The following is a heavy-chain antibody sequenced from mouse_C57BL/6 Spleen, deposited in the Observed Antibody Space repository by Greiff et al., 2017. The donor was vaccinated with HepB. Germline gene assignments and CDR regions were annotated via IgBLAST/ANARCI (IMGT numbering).Heavy chain of an antibody. CDR1: GYTFTDYY. CDR2: INPNNGGT. J-gene: IGHJ3*01. V-gene: IGHV1-26*01. CDR3: AREGFAY. Sequence: VQLQQSGPELVKPGASVKISCKASGYTFTDYYMNWVKQSHGKSLEWIGDINPNNGGTSYNQKFKGKATFTVDKSASTAYMELRSLTSEDAAVYYCAREGFAYWGQGTLVTVSA.